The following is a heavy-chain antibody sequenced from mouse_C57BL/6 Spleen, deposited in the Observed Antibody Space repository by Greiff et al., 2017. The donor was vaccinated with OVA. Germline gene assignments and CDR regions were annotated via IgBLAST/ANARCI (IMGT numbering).Heavy chain of an antibody. CDR1: GYTFTSYW. Sequence: QVQLQQPGAELVKPGASVKMSCKASGYTFTSYWITWVKQRPGQGLEWIGDIYPGSGSTNYNEKFKSKATLTVDTSSSTAYMQLSSLTSADSAVFYCARDYRRLRPFVDYWGQGTTLTVSS. V-gene: IGHV1-55*01. J-gene: IGHJ2*01. CDR3: ARDYRRLRPFVDY. D-gene: IGHD2-14*01. CDR2: IYPGSGST.